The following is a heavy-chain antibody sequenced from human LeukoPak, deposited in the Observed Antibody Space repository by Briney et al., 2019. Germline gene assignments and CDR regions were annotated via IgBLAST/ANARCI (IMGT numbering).Heavy chain of an antibody. D-gene: IGHD6-6*01. V-gene: IGHV3-64*01. CDR2: SSSNGGST. J-gene: IGHJ4*02. CDR3: AREASIVVRCSDY. Sequence: AGSLRLSCAASGVTFTSYAIHWGRHAPRKGLEYVSASSSNGGSTSYSNSVKGRFTISRDNSKNKLYLQMGSLRAEDMAVYYCAREASIVVRCSDYWGQGTLVTVSS. CDR1: GVTFTSYA.